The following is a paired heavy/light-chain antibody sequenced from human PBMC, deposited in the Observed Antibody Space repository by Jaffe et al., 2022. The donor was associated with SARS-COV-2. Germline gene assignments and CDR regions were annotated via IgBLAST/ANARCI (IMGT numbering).Heavy chain of an antibody. CDR2: ISSSSRTI. D-gene: IGHD3-10*01. CDR1: GFTFSSYS. Sequence: EVQLVESGGGLVQPGGSLRLSCAASGFTFSSYSVNWVRQAPGKGLEWLSYISSSSRTIYYADSVKGRFTISRDNAKNSLYLQMNSLRAEDTAVYYCARDYYGSGSSPNQLSYYYYYMDVWGKGTTVTVSS. J-gene: IGHJ6*03. V-gene: IGHV3-48*01. CDR3: ARDYYGSGSSPNQLSYYYYYMDV.
Light chain of an antibody. CDR3: QSYDSSLHVV. CDR2: GNS. Sequence: QSVLTQPPSVSGAPGQRVTISCTGSSSNIGTGYDVHWYQQLPGTAPKLLISGNSNRPSGVPDRFSGSKSGTSASLAITGLQAEDEADYYCQSYDSSLHVVFGGGTKLTVL. CDR1: SSNIGTGYD. J-gene: IGLJ2*01. V-gene: IGLV1-40*01.